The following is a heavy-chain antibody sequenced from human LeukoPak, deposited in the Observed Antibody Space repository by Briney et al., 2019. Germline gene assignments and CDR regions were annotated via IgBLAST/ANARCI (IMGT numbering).Heavy chain of an antibody. CDR2: ISSGSNYI. Sequence: GGSLRLSCAASGFTFSSYSMVWVRQAPGKGLEWVSSISSGSNYIYYADSVKGRFTISRDSSRNTLFLHMNTLRAEDTAIYYCAKDRTVGASYWYFDLWGRGTLVTVSS. J-gene: IGHJ2*01. CDR1: GFTFSSYS. CDR3: AKDRTVGASYWYFDL. D-gene: IGHD1-26*01. V-gene: IGHV3-21*04.